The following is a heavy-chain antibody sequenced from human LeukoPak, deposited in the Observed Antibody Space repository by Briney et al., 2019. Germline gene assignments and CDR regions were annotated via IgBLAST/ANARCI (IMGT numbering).Heavy chain of an antibody. V-gene: IGHV1-69*05. J-gene: IGHJ4*02. CDR2: IIPIFGTA. CDR1: GGTFSSYA. Sequence: GASVKLSCKASGGTFSSYAISWVRQAPGQGLEWMGGIIPIFGTANYAQKFQGRVTITTDESTSTAYMELSSLRSEDTAVYYCARVDYYDSSGYPSGFDYWGQGTLVTVSS. CDR3: ARVDYYDSSGYPSGFDY. D-gene: IGHD3-22*01.